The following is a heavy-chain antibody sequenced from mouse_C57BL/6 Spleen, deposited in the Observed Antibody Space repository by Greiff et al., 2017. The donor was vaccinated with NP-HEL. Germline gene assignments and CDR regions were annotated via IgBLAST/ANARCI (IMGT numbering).Heavy chain of an antibody. CDR3: ARGDPSDYDGLAMDY. V-gene: IGHV1-85*01. Sequence: QVQLKESGPELVKPGASVKLSCKASGYTFTSYDINWVKQRPGQGLEWIGWIYPRDGSTKYNEKFKGKATLTVDTSSSTAYMELHSLTSEDSAVYFCARGDPSDYDGLAMDYWGQRTSVTVSS. J-gene: IGHJ4*01. D-gene: IGHD2-4*01. CDR2: IYPRDGST. CDR1: GYTFTSYD.